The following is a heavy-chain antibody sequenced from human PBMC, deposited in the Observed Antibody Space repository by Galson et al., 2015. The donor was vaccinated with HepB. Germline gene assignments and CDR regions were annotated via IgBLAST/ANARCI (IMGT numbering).Heavy chain of an antibody. CDR1: GFTFSDYY. Sequence: SLRLSCAASGFTFSDYYMSWIRQAPGKGLEWVSYISSSGSTIYYADSVKGRFTISRDNAKNSLYLQMNSLRAEDTAVYYCARDTWDFWSGYPSGRFSQGVWGRGTTVTVSS. D-gene: IGHD3-3*01. J-gene: IGHJ6*04. V-gene: IGHV3-11*01. CDR3: ARDTWDFWSGYPSGRFSQGV. CDR2: ISSSGSTI.